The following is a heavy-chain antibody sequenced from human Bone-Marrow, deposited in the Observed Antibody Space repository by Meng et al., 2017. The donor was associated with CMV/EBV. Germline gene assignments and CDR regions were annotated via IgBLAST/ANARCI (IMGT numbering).Heavy chain of an antibody. CDR3: ARISYCSSTSCSVYFDY. CDR1: GFSLSTSGVG. V-gene: IGHV2-5*01. D-gene: IGHD2-2*01. Sequence: SGPTLVKPTQTLTLTCTFSGFSLSTSGVGVGWIRQPPGKALEWLALIYWNDDKRYSPSLKSRLTITKDTSKNQVVLTMTNMDPVDTATYYCARISYCSSTSCSVYFDYWGQGTLVTVSS. CDR2: IYWNDDK. J-gene: IGHJ4*02.